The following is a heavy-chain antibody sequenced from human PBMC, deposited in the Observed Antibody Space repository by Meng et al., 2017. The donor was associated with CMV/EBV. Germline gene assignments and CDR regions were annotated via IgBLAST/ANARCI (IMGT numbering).Heavy chain of an antibody. CDR1: GFTFSSYG. J-gene: IGHJ4*02. V-gene: IGHV3-30*02. Sequence: GESLKISCAASGFTFSSYGMHWVRQAPGKGLEWVAFIRYDGSNKYYADSVKGRFTISSDNSKNTLYLQMNSLRAEDTAVYYCAKRSRPDYWGQGTLVTVSS. CDR2: IRYDGSNK. CDR3: AKRSRPDY.